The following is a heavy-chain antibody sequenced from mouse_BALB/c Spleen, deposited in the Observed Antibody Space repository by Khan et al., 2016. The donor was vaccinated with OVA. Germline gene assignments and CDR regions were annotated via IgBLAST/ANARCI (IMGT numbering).Heavy chain of an antibody. J-gene: IGHJ4*01. Sequence: LVESGPELKKPGETVKISCKASGYTFKNHGMNWVKQAPGKGLKWMGWINTYTGEPTYVEDFKGRFAFSLETSANTAYLQINNLKNEDTATYFCARPPFFSYVMVYWGQGTSVTVSS. V-gene: IGHV9-3-1*01. CDR2: INTYTGEP. CDR3: ARPPFFSYVMVY. CDR1: GYTFKNHG.